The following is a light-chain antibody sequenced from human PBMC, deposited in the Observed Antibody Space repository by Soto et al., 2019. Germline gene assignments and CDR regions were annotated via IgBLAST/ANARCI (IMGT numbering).Light chain of an antibody. CDR3: SSYAGSNNFV. CDR1: SSDVGGYNY. Sequence: QSVLTQPPSASGSPGQSVTISCTGTSSDVGGYNYVSWYQQHPGKAPKLMMYEVSERPSGVPDRFSGSKSSNTASLTVSGLQAEDEADYYCSSYAGSNNFVFGTGTKLTVL. V-gene: IGLV2-8*01. J-gene: IGLJ1*01. CDR2: EVS.